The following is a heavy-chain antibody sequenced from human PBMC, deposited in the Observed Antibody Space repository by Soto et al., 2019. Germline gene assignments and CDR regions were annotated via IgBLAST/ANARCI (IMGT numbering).Heavy chain of an antibody. J-gene: IGHJ5*02. Sequence: PSEPLSLTCTVSGGSISSGDYYWSWIRQPPGKGLEWIGYIYYSGSTYYNPSLKSQVTISVDTSKNQFSLKLSSVTAADTAVYYCARTYYDFWSGYYTPGLWFDPWGQGTLVTVSS. CDR1: GGSISSGDYY. D-gene: IGHD3-3*01. V-gene: IGHV4-30-4*01. CDR3: ARTYYDFWSGYYTPGLWFDP. CDR2: IYYSGST.